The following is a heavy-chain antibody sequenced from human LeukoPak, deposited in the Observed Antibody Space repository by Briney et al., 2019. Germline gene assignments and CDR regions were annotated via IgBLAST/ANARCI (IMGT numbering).Heavy chain of an antibody. Sequence: LETLSLTCTVSGGSISSSSYYWGWIRQPPGKGLEWIGSIYYSGSTYYNPSLKSRVTISVDTSKNQFSLKLSSVTAADTAVYYCARGLRDGYNYTPFDYWGQGTLVTVSS. V-gene: IGHV4-39*07. CDR3: ARGLRDGYNYTPFDY. CDR2: IYYSGST. CDR1: GGSISSSSYY. J-gene: IGHJ4*02. D-gene: IGHD5-24*01.